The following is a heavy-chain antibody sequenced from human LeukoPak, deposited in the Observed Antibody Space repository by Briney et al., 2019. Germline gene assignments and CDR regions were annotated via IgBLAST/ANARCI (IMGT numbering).Heavy chain of an antibody. CDR2: INHSGST. CDR3: ARVRCSSTSCYAGHYYYYYYMDV. CDR1: GGSFSGYY. Sequence: PSGTLSLTCAVYGGSFSGYYWSWIRQPPGKGLEWIGEINHSGSTNYNPSLKSRVTISVDTSKNQFSLKLSSVTAADTAVYYCARVRCSSTSCYAGHYYYYYYMDVWGKGTTVTVSS. V-gene: IGHV4-34*01. D-gene: IGHD2-2*01. J-gene: IGHJ6*03.